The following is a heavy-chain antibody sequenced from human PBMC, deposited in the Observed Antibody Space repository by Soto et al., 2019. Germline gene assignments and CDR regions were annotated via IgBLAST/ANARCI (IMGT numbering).Heavy chain of an antibody. CDR2: FSRSGGNT. V-gene: IGHV3-23*01. CDR1: GFTFSNYA. D-gene: IGHD3-10*01. J-gene: IGHJ4*02. CDR3: AKGSFGFDY. Sequence: EVQLLESGGGLVQPGGSLTLSCAASGFTFSNYAMTWVRQAPGKGLEWVSGFSRSGGNTYYADSVKGRFTISRDNSKNTVYLQMKSLRVEDTAVYYCAKGSFGFDYWGQGTLVTVSS.